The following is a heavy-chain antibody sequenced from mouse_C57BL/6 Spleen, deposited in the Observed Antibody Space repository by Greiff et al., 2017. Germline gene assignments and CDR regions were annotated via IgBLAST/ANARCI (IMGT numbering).Heavy chain of an antibody. CDR3: TRDEGPYYFDY. CDR2: ISSGGDYI. CDR1: GFTFSSYA. Sequence: EVQRVESGEGLVKPGGSLKLSCAASGFTFSSYAMSWVRQTPEKRLEWVAYISSGGDYIYYADTVKGRFTISRDNARNTLYLKMSSLKSEDTAMEYCTRDEGPYYFDYWCQGTTLTVSS. J-gene: IGHJ2*01. V-gene: IGHV5-9-1*02.